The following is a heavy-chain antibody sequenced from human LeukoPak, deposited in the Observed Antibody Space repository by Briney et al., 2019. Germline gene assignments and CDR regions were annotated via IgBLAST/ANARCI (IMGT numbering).Heavy chain of an antibody. CDR2: IYTSGST. D-gene: IGHD3-22*01. J-gene: IGHJ5*02. CDR1: GDSISSYY. CDR3: AREYYYDSSGYPNWFDP. Sequence: SETLSLTCTVSGDSISSYYWSRIRQPAGKGLEWIGRIYTSGSTNYNPSLKSRVTMSVDTSKNQFSLKLSSVTAADTAVYYCAREYYYDSSGYPNWFDPWGQGTLVTVSS. V-gene: IGHV4-4*07.